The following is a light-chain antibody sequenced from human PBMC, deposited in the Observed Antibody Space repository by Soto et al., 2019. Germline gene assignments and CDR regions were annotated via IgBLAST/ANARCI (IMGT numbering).Light chain of an antibody. CDR1: SSDVGGYNY. CDR2: DVR. V-gene: IGLV2-14*01. CDR3: SSYTTVSTYV. J-gene: IGLJ1*01. Sequence: QSVLTQPASVSGSPGQSITISCTGTSSDVGGYNYVSWYQQHPSKAPKLMIYDVRNRPSVVSNRFSGSKSVNTASLTISGLQAEDEADYYCSSYTTVSTYVFGTGTKGTVL.